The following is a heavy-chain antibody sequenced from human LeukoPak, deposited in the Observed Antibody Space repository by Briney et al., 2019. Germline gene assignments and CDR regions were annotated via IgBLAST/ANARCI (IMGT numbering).Heavy chain of an antibody. CDR1: GFTVSSNY. J-gene: IGHJ4*02. CDR2: IYSGGST. V-gene: IGHV3-53*01. D-gene: IGHD3-22*01. CDR3: ASRNYYDSSGLLDY. Sequence: GGSLRLSCAASGFTVSSNYMSWVRQAPGKGLEWVSIIYSGGSTYYADSVKGRFTISRDNSKNTLYLQMNSLRAEDTAVYYCASRNYYDSSGLLDYWGQGTLVTVSS.